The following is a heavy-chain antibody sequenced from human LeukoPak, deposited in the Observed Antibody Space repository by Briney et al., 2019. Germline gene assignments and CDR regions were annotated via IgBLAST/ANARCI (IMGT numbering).Heavy chain of an antibody. Sequence: ASVKVSCKASGYTFTSYGISWVRQAPGQGLEWMGWISAYNGNTNYAQKLQGRVTTTTDTSTSTAYMELRSLRSDDTAVYYCARDLVVSCSSTSCSVAPSDFWGQGTLVTVSS. CDR3: ARDLVVSCSSTSCSVAPSDF. CDR1: GYTFTSYG. V-gene: IGHV1-18*01. D-gene: IGHD2-2*01. CDR2: ISAYNGNT. J-gene: IGHJ4*02.